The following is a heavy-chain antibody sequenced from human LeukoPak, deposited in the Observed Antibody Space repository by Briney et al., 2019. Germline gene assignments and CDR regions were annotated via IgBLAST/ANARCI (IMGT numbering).Heavy chain of an antibody. D-gene: IGHD6-13*01. CDR2: IYYSGST. CDR1: GGSISSSSYY. J-gene: IGHJ4*02. Sequence: PSETLSLTCTVSGGSISSSSYYWGWIRQPPGKGLEWIGSIYYSGSTYCNPSLKSRVTISVDTSKNQFSLKLSSVTAADTAVYYCACDIAAAGTEEFWGQGTLVTVSS. CDR3: ACDIAAAGTEEF. V-gene: IGHV4-39*07.